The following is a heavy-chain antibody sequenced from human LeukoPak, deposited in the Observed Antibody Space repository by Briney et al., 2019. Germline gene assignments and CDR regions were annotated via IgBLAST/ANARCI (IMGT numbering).Heavy chain of an antibody. CDR2: IYYSGST. CDR1: GGSISSGDYY. CDR3: ARVDTAMAIDY. Sequence: SETLSLTCTVSGGSISSGDYYWSWIRQPPGKGLEWIGYIYYSGSTYYNPSLKSRVTISVDTSKNQFSLKLSSVTAADTAVYYCARVDTAMAIDYWGQGTLVTVSS. J-gene: IGHJ4*02. V-gene: IGHV4-30-4*01. D-gene: IGHD5-18*01.